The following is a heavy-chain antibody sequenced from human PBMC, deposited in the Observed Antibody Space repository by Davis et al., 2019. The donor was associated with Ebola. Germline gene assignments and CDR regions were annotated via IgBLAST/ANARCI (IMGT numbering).Heavy chain of an antibody. CDR3: ARLDYDFWSGYSNWFDP. Sequence: SETLSLTCAVYGGSFSGYYWSWIRQPPGNGLEWIGYIYYSGSTNYNPSLKSRVTISVDTSKNQFSLKLSSVTAADTAVYYCARLDYDFWSGYSNWFDPWGQGTLVTVSS. CDR2: IYYSGST. V-gene: IGHV4-59*08. J-gene: IGHJ5*02. CDR1: GGSFSGYY. D-gene: IGHD3-3*01.